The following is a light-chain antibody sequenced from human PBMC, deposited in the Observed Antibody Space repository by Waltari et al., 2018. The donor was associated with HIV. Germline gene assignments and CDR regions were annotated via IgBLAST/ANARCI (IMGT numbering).Light chain of an antibody. V-gene: IGLV1-47*01. CDR2: MND. Sequence: QSVVTQPPSASGTPGQRVTISCSGSSSNIGDNYVYWYQQFPGTTPKLLIYMNDRRPSVVPDRFSGSKSGTSASLAISGLRSEDEADYYCATWDNSLSVWVFGGGSKLTVL. CDR3: ATWDNSLSVWV. CDR1: SSNIGDNY. J-gene: IGLJ3*02.